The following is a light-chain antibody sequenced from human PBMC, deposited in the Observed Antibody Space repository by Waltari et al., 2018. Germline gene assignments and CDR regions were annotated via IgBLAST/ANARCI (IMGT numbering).Light chain of an antibody. CDR2: DKD. V-gene: IGLV3-19*01. CDR1: HLRTYY. Sequence: SSELTQDPAVSVALGQTVRITCQGDHLRTYYVSWYQQKPGQAPILVIYDKDNRPSGIPDRFSGSSSGDIASLTITGAQAEDEADYYCNSRDTRGNHFVVVGGGTKLTVL. J-gene: IGLJ2*01. CDR3: NSRDTRGNHFVV.